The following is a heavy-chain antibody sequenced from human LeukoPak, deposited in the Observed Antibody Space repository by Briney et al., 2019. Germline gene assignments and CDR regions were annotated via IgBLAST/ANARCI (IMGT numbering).Heavy chain of an antibody. V-gene: IGHV1-8*01. CDR2: VNPNSGNT. CDR1: GYTFTSYD. J-gene: IGHJ5*02. D-gene: IGHD2-2*01. Sequence: ASVKVSCKASGYTFTSYDINWVRQATGQGLEWMGWVNPNSGNTGYAQKFQGRVTMTRNTSISTAYMELSSLRSEDTAVYYCARAVKYCSSTSCYGSGNWFDPWGQGTLVTVSS. CDR3: ARAVKYCSSTSCYGSGNWFDP.